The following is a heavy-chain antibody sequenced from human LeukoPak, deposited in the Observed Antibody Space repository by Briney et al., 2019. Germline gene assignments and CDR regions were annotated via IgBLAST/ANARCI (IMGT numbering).Heavy chain of an antibody. Sequence: QSGGSLRLSCAASGFTFSSYAMSWVRQAPGKGLEWVSAISGSGGSTYYADSVKGRFTISRDNSKNTLYLQMNSLRAEDTAIYYCAKDPTVGTTNYFDYWGQGTLVTVSS. V-gene: IGHV3-23*01. CDR1: GFTFSSYA. CDR2: ISGSGGST. D-gene: IGHD1-26*01. J-gene: IGHJ4*02. CDR3: AKDPTVGTTNYFDY.